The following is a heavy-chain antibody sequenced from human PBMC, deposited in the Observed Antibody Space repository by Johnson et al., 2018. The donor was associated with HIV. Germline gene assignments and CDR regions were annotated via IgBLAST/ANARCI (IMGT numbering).Heavy chain of an antibody. CDR1: GFTFSTYA. CDR3: AKEMYGSGWSGRSSDI. CDR2: ISYDGSNK. Sequence: QVQLVESGGGVVQPGRSLRLSCAASGFTFSTYAIHWVRQAPGKGLEWVAVISYDGSNKYYADSVKGRFTISRDNSKNTLYLQMNSLSAEDTAVYYCAKEMYGSGWSGRSSDIWGQGTMVTVSS. D-gene: IGHD6-19*01. J-gene: IGHJ3*02. V-gene: IGHV3-30-3*01.